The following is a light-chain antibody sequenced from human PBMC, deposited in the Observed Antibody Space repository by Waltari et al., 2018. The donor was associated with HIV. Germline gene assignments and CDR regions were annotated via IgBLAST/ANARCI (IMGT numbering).Light chain of an antibody. CDR2: WAS. CDR3: QQYYSTPYT. J-gene: IGKJ2*01. Sequence: DIVMTQSPDSLAVSLGERATINCKSSQGVLYSSNNKNYLAWYQQKPGQPPKLLIYWASTRGAGVPDRFSGSGSGTDFTLTISSLQAEDVAVYYCQQYYSTPYTFGKGTKLEIK. CDR1: QGVLYSSNNKNY. V-gene: IGKV4-1*01.